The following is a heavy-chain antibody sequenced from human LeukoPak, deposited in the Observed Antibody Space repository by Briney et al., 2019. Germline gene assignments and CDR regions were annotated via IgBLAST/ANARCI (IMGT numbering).Heavy chain of an antibody. CDR3: AKDRYSNYGNWFDP. CDR2: ISGSGGTT. D-gene: IGHD4-11*01. J-gene: IGHJ5*02. V-gene: IGHV3-23*01. Sequence: PGRSLRLSCVASGLNFSDYAMKCVRQAPGKGLEWVSAISGSGGTTHYAESAKGRFAIARDNSKNTLSLQMSHLTHEDTAGYYCAKDRYSNYGNWFDPWGQGTQVTVFS. CDR1: GLNFSDYA.